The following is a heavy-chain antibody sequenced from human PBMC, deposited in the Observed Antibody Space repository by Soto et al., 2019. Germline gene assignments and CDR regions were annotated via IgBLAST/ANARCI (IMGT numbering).Heavy chain of an antibody. D-gene: IGHD3-10*01. CDR3: ARGLVLLWFGEFPLFDY. CDR2: INHSGST. CDR1: GGSFSGYY. J-gene: IGHJ4*02. Sequence: SETLSLTCAVYGGSFSGYYWSWIRQPPGKGLEWIGEINHSGSTNYNPSLKSRVTISVDTSKNQFSLKLSSVTAADTAVYYCARGLVLLWFGEFPLFDYWGQGTLVTVSS. V-gene: IGHV4-34*01.